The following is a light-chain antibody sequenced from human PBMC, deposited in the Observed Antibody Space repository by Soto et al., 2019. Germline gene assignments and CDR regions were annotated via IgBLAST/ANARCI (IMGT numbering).Light chain of an antibody. CDR3: QQYGSSP. Sequence: EIVLTQSPGNLSLSPGERATLSCRASQSVPSNYLAWYQQKPGQAPRLLIYGASSRATGIPDRFSGSGSGTDFTLTISRLEPEDFAVYYCQQYGSSPFGGGTKVEIK. V-gene: IGKV3-20*01. CDR1: QSVPSNY. J-gene: IGKJ4*01. CDR2: GAS.